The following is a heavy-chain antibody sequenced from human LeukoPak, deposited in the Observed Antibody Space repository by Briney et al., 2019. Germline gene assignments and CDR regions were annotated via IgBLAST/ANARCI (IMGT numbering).Heavy chain of an antibody. Sequence: VKPGGSLRLSCAASGFTFSNYSMNWVRQAPGKGLEWVSSISRSSRYIYYADSVRGRFTISRDNAKNSLYLQMNSLRAEDTAVYYCAGDPVGFDILTGYYTLDGYYAMDVWGQGTTVTVSS. CDR3: AGDPVGFDILTGYYTLDGYYAMDV. D-gene: IGHD3-9*01. CDR2: ISRSSRYI. CDR1: GFTFSNYS. V-gene: IGHV3-21*01. J-gene: IGHJ6*02.